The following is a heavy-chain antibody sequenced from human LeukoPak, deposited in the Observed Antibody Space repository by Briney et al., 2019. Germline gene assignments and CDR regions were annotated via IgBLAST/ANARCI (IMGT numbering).Heavy chain of an antibody. J-gene: IGHJ4*02. D-gene: IGHD3-16*01. CDR1: GFTFSSYA. Sequence: GGSLRLSCAASGFTFSSYAMSWVRQAPGKGLEWVSAISGNGDITYYTDSVKGRFTFSRDNSKNTLYLQMNSLRAEDTAVYYCAKVTGGDMITYGGLDYWGQGTLVTVSS. CDR3: AKVTGGDMITYGGLDY. V-gene: IGHV3-23*01. CDR2: ISGNGDIT.